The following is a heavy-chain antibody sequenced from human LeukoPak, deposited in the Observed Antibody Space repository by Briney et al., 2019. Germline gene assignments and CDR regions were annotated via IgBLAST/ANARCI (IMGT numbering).Heavy chain of an antibody. V-gene: IGHV1-8*01. D-gene: IGHD6-13*01. CDR3: ARGFPRAYSSSWYYFDY. CDR1: GYTFTSYD. J-gene: IGHJ4*02. Sequence: ASVKVSCKASGYTFTSYDINWVRQATGQGLEWMGWMNPNSGNTGYAQKFQGRVTMTRNTSISTAYMELSSLRPEDTAVYYCARGFPRAYSSSWYYFDYWGQGTLVTVSP. CDR2: MNPNSGNT.